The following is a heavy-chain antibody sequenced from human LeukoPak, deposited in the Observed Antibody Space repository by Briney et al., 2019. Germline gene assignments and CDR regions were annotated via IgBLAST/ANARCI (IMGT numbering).Heavy chain of an antibody. CDR1: GFTFDDYA. Sequence: QPGGSLRLSCAASGFTFDDYAMHWVRQAPGKGLEWASGISWNSGSIGYADSVKGRFTISRDNAKNSLYLQMNSLRAEDTALYYCAKDRAYSSSHFDYWGQRTLVTVSS. D-gene: IGHD6-13*01. V-gene: IGHV3-9*01. CDR3: AKDRAYSSSHFDY. CDR2: ISWNSGSI. J-gene: IGHJ4*02.